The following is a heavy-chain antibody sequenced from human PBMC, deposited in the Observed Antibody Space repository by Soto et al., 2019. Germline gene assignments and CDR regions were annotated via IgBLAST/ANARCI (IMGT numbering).Heavy chain of an antibody. CDR3: AKGRSYMDIVTVPAVRINPDY. Sequence: EVQLLESGGGLVQPGGSLRLSCAASGFTFSSYAMSWVRQAPGKGLEWVSAISGSGGSTFYADSMKGRFPISRDNSKNTLYLQMNNLRAEDTAVYYCAKGRSYMDIVTVPAVRINPDYWGHGTLVTVSS. D-gene: IGHD2-2*03. CDR2: ISGSGGST. V-gene: IGHV3-23*01. J-gene: IGHJ4*01. CDR1: GFTFSSYA.